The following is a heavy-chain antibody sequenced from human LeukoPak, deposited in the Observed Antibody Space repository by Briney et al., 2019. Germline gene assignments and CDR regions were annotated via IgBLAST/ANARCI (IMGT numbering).Heavy chain of an antibody. CDR2: IIPIFGTA. CDR3: AREAEIAAAGSWFDP. J-gene: IGHJ5*02. D-gene: IGHD6-13*01. V-gene: IGHV1-69*13. Sequence: ASVKVSCKASGGTFSSYAISWVRQAPGQGLEWMGGIIPIFGTANYAQKFQGRVTITADESTSTAYMELSSLRSEDTAVYYCAREAEIAAAGSWFDPWGQGTLVTVSS. CDR1: GGTFSSYA.